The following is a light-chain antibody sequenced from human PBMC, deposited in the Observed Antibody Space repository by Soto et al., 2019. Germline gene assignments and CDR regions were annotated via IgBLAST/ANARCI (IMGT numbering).Light chain of an antibody. CDR2: KAA. CDR3: QQYNYYSRT. Sequence: MTQSPSTLSASVGDRVTITCRASQSISSWLAWYQQKPGKAPKLLIYKAASLESGVPSRFSGSGSGTEFTLTISSLQPDDFATYYCQQYNYYSRTFGQ. CDR1: QSISSW. J-gene: IGKJ1*01. V-gene: IGKV1-5*03.